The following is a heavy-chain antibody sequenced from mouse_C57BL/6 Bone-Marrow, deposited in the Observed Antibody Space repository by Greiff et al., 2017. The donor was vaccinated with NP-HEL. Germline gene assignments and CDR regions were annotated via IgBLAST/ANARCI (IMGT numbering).Heavy chain of an antibody. CDR3: AREDYYYGSSYWFAY. D-gene: IGHD1-1*01. J-gene: IGHJ3*01. CDR2: IDPSDSYT. Sequence: VQLQQPGAELVMPGASVKLSCKASGYTFTSYWMHWVKQRPGQGLEWIGEIDPSDSYTNYNQKFKGKSTLTVDKSSSTAYMQLSSLTSDDSAVDYCAREDYYYGSSYWFAYGGQGTLVTVSA. CDR1: GYTFTSYW. V-gene: IGHV1-69*01.